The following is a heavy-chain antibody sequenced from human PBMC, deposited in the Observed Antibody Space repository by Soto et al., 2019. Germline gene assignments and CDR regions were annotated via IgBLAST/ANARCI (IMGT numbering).Heavy chain of an antibody. J-gene: IGHJ1*01. CDR3: ARGPVYYESSGYFQYFHP. D-gene: IGHD3-22*01. CDR1: GFSFSSYW. V-gene: IGHV3-74*01. Sequence: PGGSLRLSCAASGFSFSSYWMHWVRQVPGKGLMWVSRINIHGSNTHYADFVKGRFTISRDNATNTLYLQMNSLRAEDSAVYYCARGPVYYESSGYFQYFHPRGQATLVTVSS. CDR2: INIHGSNT.